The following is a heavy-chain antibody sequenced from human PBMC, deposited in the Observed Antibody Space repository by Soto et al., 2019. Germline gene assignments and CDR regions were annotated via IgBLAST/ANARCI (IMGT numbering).Heavy chain of an antibody. CDR2: IHYSGSS. D-gene: IGHD3-3*01. V-gene: IGHV4-59*01. CDR1: GGSISSDY. Sequence: PSETLSLTCTFSGGSISSDYWSWIRQPPGKGLEWIGNIHYSGSSNNNPSLKSRGTISVDTSKNQISPKLSSVTVADTAVYYCARFGRDGWFHPWGQGTLVTVS. J-gene: IGHJ5*02. CDR3: ARFGRDGWFHP.